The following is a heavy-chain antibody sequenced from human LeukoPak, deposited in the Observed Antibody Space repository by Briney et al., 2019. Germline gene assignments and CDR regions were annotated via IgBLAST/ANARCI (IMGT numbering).Heavy chain of an antibody. J-gene: IGHJ2*01. D-gene: IGHD6-19*01. CDR3: AKDLGGGSGCYDL. Sequence: GGSLRLSCAASGFTFSSYGMHWVRQAPGKGLEWEAIISYDGSNKYYADSVQGRFTISRDNSKNTLYLQMNSLRAEDTAVYYCAKDLGGGSGCYDLWGRGTLVTVSS. CDR2: ISYDGSNK. CDR1: GFTFSSYG. V-gene: IGHV3-30*18.